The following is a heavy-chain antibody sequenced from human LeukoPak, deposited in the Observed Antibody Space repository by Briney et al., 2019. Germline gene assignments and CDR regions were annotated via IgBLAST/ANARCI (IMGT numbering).Heavy chain of an antibody. CDR1: GYTFTSYY. CDR2: INPSGGST. V-gene: IGHV1-46*01. D-gene: IGHD3-3*01. Sequence: GASVKVSCKASGYTFTSYYMHWVRQAPGQGLEWMGIINPSGGSTSYARKFQGRVTMTRDTSTSTVYMELSSLRSEDTAVYYCARGYYDFWSGYHTTNWFDPWGQGTLVTVSS. J-gene: IGHJ5*02. CDR3: ARGYYDFWSGYHTTNWFDP.